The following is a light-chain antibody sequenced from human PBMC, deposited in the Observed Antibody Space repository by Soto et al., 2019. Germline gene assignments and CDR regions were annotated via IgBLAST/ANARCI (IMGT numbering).Light chain of an antibody. CDR2: DVS. CDR3: SSYAGSYTLV. V-gene: IGLV2-11*01. Sequence: QSALTQPRSVSGSPGPSVTISCTGTSNDVGGYNFVSWYQQHPGKVPKLFIYDVSRRPSGVPDRFSGSKSGNTDSLTISGLQAEDDADYYCSSYAGSYTLVFGGGTKLTVL. J-gene: IGLJ2*01. CDR1: SNDVGGYNF.